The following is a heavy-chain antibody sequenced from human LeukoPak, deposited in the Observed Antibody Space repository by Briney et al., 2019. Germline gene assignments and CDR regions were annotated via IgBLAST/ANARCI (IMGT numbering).Heavy chain of an antibody. J-gene: IGHJ1*01. D-gene: IGHD3-10*02. CDR3: SRGGQGYYVPFQH. CDR1: GGTFSSYA. Sequence: SVKVSCKASGGTFSSYAMSWVRQAPGQGLEWMGWIIPIFGTANYAQKFQGRVTITADESTHTAYMELSRLSSDCTAVSYCSRGGQGYYVPFQHWGQGTLVTVSS. CDR2: IIPIFGTA. V-gene: IGHV1-69*01.